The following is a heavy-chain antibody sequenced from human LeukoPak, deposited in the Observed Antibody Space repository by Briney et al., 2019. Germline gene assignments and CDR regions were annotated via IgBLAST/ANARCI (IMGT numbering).Heavy chain of an antibody. D-gene: IGHD6-13*01. CDR2: ISGSGGST. CDR1: GFTFSSYA. CDR3: AKDHFGQQLVDGYFDY. J-gene: IGHJ4*02. V-gene: IGHV3-23*01. Sequence: QPGGSLRLSCAASGFTFSSYAMSWVRQAPGKGLEWVSAISGSGGSTYYADSVKGRFTISRDNSKNTLYLQMNSLRAEDTAVYYCAKDHFGQQLVDGYFDYWGQGTLDTVSS.